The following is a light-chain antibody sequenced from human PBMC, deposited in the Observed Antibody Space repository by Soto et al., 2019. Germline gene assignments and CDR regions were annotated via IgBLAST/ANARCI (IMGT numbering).Light chain of an antibody. CDR3: QQYGSSPPRT. V-gene: IGKV3-20*01. Sequence: LTPSQVTLSLPPGDRAFLSGGASQSLSSSSLAWYQQKPGQAPRLLIYGASTRATDAPDRFSGSGSGADFTLSISRLEPEDFAVYYCQQYGSSPPRTFGQGTKVDIK. CDR1: QSLSSSS. CDR2: GAS. J-gene: IGKJ1*01.